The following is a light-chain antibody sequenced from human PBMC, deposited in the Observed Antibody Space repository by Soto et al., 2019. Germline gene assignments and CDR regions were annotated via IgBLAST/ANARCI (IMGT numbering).Light chain of an antibody. V-gene: IGLV2-14*01. CDR2: EVR. Sequence: QSVLTQPASVSGSPGQSITISCTGTSSDIGGHDYVSRYQQRPGKAPKLMIYEVRYRPSGVSNRFSGSKSGNTASLTISGLQAEDEAVYYCCSYTRTSNHYFFGSGTKVTVL. J-gene: IGLJ1*01. CDR3: CSYTRTSNHYF. CDR1: SSDIGGHDY.